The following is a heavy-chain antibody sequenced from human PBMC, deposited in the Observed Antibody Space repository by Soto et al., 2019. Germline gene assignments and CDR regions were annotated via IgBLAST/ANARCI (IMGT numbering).Heavy chain of an antibody. CDR2: IYYSGST. CDR1: GGSISSGGYY. Sequence: SETLSLTCTVSGGSISSGGYYWSWIRQHPGKGLEWIGYIYYSGSTYYNPSLKSRVTISVDASKNQFSLKLSSVTAADTAVYFCARSWGIEAAGPFDYWGQGTLDTVSS. D-gene: IGHD6-13*01. J-gene: IGHJ4*02. V-gene: IGHV4-31*03. CDR3: ARSWGIEAAGPFDY.